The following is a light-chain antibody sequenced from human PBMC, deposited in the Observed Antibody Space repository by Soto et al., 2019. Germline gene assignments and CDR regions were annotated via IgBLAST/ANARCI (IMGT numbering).Light chain of an antibody. CDR2: DAS. CDR3: QEYNNWHPVT. V-gene: IGKV3-11*01. J-gene: IGKJ4*01. Sequence: EFVLTQSPATLSLSPGERATLSCRASQSVSSYLAWYQQKPGQAPRLLIYDASNRATGIPARFSGSGSGTEFTLTISSLQSEDFAVYYCQEYNNWHPVTFGGGTKVDNK. CDR1: QSVSSY.